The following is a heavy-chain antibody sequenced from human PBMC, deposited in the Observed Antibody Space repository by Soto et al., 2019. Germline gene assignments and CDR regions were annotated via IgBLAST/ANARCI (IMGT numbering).Heavy chain of an antibody. CDR1: GGTFSSYT. Sequence: QVQLVQSGAEVKKPGSSVKVSCKASGGTFSSYTISWVRQAPGQGLEWMGRIIPILGIANYAQKFQGRVTITADKSTSTAYMELSGLRSEDTAVYYCAIQGIAAAGPEVSLGYWGQGTLVTVSS. CDR2: IIPILGIA. CDR3: AIQGIAAAGPEVSLGY. D-gene: IGHD6-13*01. V-gene: IGHV1-69*02. J-gene: IGHJ4*02.